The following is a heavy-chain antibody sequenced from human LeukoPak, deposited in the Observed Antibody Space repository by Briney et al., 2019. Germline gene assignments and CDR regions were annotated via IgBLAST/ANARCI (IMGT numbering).Heavy chain of an antibody. D-gene: IGHD2-2*01. J-gene: IGHJ6*03. CDR3: TTHYCSSTSCYSPGGYYYYMDV. CDR1: GFTFSNYA. CDR2: IKSKTDGGTT. V-gene: IGHV3-15*01. Sequence: GGSLRLSCAASGFTFSNYAMSWVRQAPGKGLEWVGRIKSKTDGGTTDYAAPVKGRFTISRDDSKNTLYLQMNSLKTEDTAVYYCTTHYCSSTSCYSPGGYYYYMDVWGKGTTVTVSS.